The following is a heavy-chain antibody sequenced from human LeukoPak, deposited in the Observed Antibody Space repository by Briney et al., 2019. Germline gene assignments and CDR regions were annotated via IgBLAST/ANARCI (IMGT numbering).Heavy chain of an antibody. J-gene: IGHJ6*02. Sequence: GGSLRLSYAASGFTFSSYAMSWVRQAPGKGLEWVSAISGSGGSTYYADSVKGRFTISRDNSKNTLYLQMNSLRAEDTAVYYCAKGVDYYYGMDVWGQGTTVTVSS. CDR3: AKGVDYYYGMDV. V-gene: IGHV3-23*01. CDR2: ISGSGGST. CDR1: GFTFSSYA.